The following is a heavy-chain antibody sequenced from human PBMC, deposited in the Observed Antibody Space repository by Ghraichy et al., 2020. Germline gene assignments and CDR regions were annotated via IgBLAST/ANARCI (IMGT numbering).Heavy chain of an antibody. CDR1: GGSLSGHY. J-gene: IGHJ4*02. D-gene: IGHD3-16*01. V-gene: IGHV4-34*01. Sequence: SETLSLTCAVYGGSLSGHYWSWIRQPPGKGLEWIGEINYSGSTNYNPSLKSRLTISVDTSKKQISLNLNSVTAADMAVYYCAGGPINSRLGGTYSFDYWGQGTLVTVSS. CDR2: INYSGST. CDR3: AGGPINSRLGGTYSFDY.